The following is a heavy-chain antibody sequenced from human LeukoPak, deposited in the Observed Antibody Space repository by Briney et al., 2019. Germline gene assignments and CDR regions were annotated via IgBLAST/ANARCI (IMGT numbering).Heavy chain of an antibody. CDR2: IYYSGST. CDR3: ARDRGIAAADDY. Sequence: SETLSLTCTVSGGSISSSSYYWGWIRQPPGKGLEWIGSIYYSGSTYYNPSLKSRVTISVDTSKNQFSLKLSSVTAADTAVYYCARDRGIAAADDYWGQGTLVTVSS. CDR1: GGSISSSSYY. V-gene: IGHV4-39*07. J-gene: IGHJ4*02. D-gene: IGHD6-13*01.